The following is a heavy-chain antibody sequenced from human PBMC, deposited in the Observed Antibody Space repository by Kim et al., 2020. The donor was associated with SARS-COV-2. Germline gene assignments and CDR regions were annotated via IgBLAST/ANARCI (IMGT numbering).Heavy chain of an antibody. D-gene: IGHD1-26*01. CDR2: IWYDGSNK. CDR3: ARDFRVGATYWFDP. CDR1: GFTFSSYG. V-gene: IGHV3-33*01. J-gene: IGHJ5*02. Sequence: GGSLRLSCAASGFTFSSYGMHWVRQAPGKGLEWVAVIWYDGSNKYYADSVKGRFTISRDNSKNTLYLQMNSLRAEDTAVYYCARDFRVGATYWFDPWGQGTLVTVSS.